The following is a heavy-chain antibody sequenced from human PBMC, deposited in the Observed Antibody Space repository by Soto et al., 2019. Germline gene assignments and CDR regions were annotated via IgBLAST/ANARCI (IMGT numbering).Heavy chain of an antibody. CDR1: GFSFSSYG. CDR3: AAAFGEE. CDR2: IWYDGSKK. J-gene: IGHJ4*02. V-gene: IGHV3-33*01. D-gene: IGHD3-16*01. Sequence: QVQLVESGGGVVQPGRSLRLSCAASGFSFSSYGMLWVRQAPGKGLEWVARIWYDGSKKYYADSVEGRFTISRDNSKNTMYLQMNSMRAEDTAVDYCAAAFGEEWGQGTLVTVSS.